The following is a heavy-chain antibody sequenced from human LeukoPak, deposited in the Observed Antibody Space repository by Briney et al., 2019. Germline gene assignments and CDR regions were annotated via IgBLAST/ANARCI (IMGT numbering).Heavy chain of an antibody. Sequence: GGSLRLSCEASGFTFSSYAMSWVRQAPGKGLEWVSGIIDSGDITYYADSVKGRFTISRDNAKNSLYLQMNSLRAEDTAVYYCAREGNYYGSGSYYIHWFDPWGQGTLVTVSS. J-gene: IGHJ5*02. CDR3: AREGNYYGSGSYYIHWFDP. CDR1: GFTFSSYA. V-gene: IGHV3-23*01. D-gene: IGHD3-10*01. CDR2: IIDSGDIT.